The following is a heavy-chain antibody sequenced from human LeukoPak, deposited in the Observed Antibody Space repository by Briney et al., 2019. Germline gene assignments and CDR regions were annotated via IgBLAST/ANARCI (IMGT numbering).Heavy chain of an antibody. V-gene: IGHV3-74*01. J-gene: IGHJ6*02. CDR2: INTDGSST. Sequence: PGGSLRLSCAASGFTFSSYWMHWVRQAPGKGLVWVSRINTDGSSTSYADSVKGRFTISRDNAKNTVYLQMNSLRTEDTAVYYCARGLPNYYGMDVWGQGTLVTVSS. CDR3: ARGLPNYYGMDV. CDR1: GFTFSSYW.